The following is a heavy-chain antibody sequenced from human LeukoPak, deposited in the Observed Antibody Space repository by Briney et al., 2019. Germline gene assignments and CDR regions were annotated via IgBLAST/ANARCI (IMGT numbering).Heavy chain of an antibody. Sequence: ASVKVSSKASGYTFTGYYMHCVRQAPGQGLEWMGWINPNSGGTNYAQKFQGRVTMTRDTSISTAYMELSRLRSDDTAVYYCARDKGGAAAAEYDYWGQGTLVTVSS. D-gene: IGHD6-13*01. J-gene: IGHJ4*02. CDR3: ARDKGGAAAAEYDY. CDR1: GYTFTGYY. V-gene: IGHV1-2*02. CDR2: INPNSGGT.